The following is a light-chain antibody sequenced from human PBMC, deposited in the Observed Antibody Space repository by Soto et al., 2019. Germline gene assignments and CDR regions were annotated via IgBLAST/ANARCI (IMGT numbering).Light chain of an antibody. V-gene: IGKV3D-20*02. Sequence: DIVLTQSPGTLSLSPGERATFSCRASQSLNSSYLAWYQQKPGQAPRLLIYDASSRATGIPDRFSGSGSGTDFTLTISSLEPEDFAVYYCQQRSDWPPWTFGQGTKVDIK. CDR3: QQRSDWPPWT. CDR2: DAS. CDR1: QSLNSSY. J-gene: IGKJ1*01.